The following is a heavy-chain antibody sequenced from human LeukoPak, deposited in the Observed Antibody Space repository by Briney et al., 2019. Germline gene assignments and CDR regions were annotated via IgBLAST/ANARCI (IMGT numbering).Heavy chain of an antibody. D-gene: IGHD3-10*01. Sequence: SETLSLTCTVSGGSISSSSYYWGWIRQPPGRGLEWIGSIYYSGSTYYNPSLKSRVTISVDTSKNQFSLKLSSVTAADTAVYYCARHLRPSYYGSGSYYGGAYFDYWGQGTLVTVSS. J-gene: IGHJ4*02. V-gene: IGHV4-39*01. CDR2: IYYSGST. CDR3: ARHLRPSYYGSGSYYGGAYFDY. CDR1: GGSISSSSYY.